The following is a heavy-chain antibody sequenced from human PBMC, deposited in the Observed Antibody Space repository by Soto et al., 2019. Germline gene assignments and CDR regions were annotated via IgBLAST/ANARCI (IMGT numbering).Heavy chain of an antibody. CDR3: AKGFLQRTTPSRVTWFDP. Sequence: SVKVSCKASGGTFSSYAISWVRQAPGQGLEWMGGIIPIFGTANYAQKFQGRVTITADESTSTAYMELSSLRAEDTAVYYCAKGFLQRTTPSRVTWFDPWGQGTLVTVSS. J-gene: IGHJ5*02. CDR1: GGTFSSYA. CDR2: IIPIFGTA. D-gene: IGHD1-1*01. V-gene: IGHV1-69*13.